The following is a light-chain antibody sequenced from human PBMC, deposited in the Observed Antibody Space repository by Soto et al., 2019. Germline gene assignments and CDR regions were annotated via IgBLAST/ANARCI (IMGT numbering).Light chain of an antibody. CDR3: QQYGSTPTWT. Sequence: EIVLTQSPGTLSLSPGERATLSCRASQSVSSSYLAWYQQKPGQAPRLLIYGASSRATGIPDRFSGSGSGTDFTPTISSREADDFAVYYCQQYGSTPTWTFGQGTKVAIK. V-gene: IGKV3-20*01. CDR1: QSVSSSY. J-gene: IGKJ1*01. CDR2: GAS.